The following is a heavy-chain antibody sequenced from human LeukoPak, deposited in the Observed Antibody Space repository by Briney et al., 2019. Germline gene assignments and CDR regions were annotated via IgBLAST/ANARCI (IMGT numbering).Heavy chain of an antibody. J-gene: IGHJ6*02. Sequence: ASVKVSCKASGYTFTSYDINWVREATGQGLEWMGWMNPNSGNTGYAQKFQGRVTMTRNTSISTAYMELSSLRSEDTAVYYCARANALYYDFWSGRQMDVWGQGTTVTVSS. V-gene: IGHV1-8*01. CDR3: ARANALYYDFWSGRQMDV. D-gene: IGHD3-3*01. CDR1: GYTFTSYD. CDR2: MNPNSGNT.